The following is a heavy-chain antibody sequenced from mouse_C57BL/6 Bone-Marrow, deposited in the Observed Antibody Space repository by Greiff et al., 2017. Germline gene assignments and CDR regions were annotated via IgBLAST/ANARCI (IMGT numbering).Heavy chain of an antibody. CDR2: IYPRSGNT. CDR1: GYTFTSYG. J-gene: IGHJ2*01. Sequence: QVQLQQSGAELARPGASVKLSCKASGYTFTSYGISWVKQRTGQGLEWIGEIYPRSGNTYYNEKFKGKATLTAAKSSSTAYMELRSLTSEDSAVYFCARWGPYYPFDYWGQGTTLTVSS. D-gene: IGHD1-1*01. V-gene: IGHV1-81*01. CDR3: ARWGPYYPFDY.